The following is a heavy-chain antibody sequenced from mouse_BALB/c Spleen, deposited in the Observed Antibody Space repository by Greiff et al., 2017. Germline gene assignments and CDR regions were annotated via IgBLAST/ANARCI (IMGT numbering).Heavy chain of an antibody. J-gene: IGHJ4*01. Sequence: VQLQQSGAELVKPWASVTLSCTASGFYIKDTYTRWVKQRLAQDLEGIGRFEPSNGNTKYDPKFQGKATITADTSSNPAYLQLSSLTSEDTAVYSCDRYENDGVYAMDYWGEGTSVTVSS. CDR3: DRYENDGVYAMDY. CDR2: FEPSNGNT. CDR1: GFYIKDTY. V-gene: IGHV14-3*02. D-gene: IGHD2-4*01.